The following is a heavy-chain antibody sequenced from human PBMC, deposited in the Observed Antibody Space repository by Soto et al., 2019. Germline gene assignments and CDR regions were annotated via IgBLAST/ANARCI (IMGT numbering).Heavy chain of an antibody. Sequence: QVQLQESGPGLVKPSETLSLTCTVSGGSVSSGSYYWSWIRLPPGKGLEWIGNIYYSGCTNYNPSPKSRVTISGDTSKSQFSRKLSSVTAADPAVYYCERSGRHCSSSSGYTYYGMDVWGQGTTVTVSS. CDR2: IYYSGCT. V-gene: IGHV4-61*01. D-gene: IGHD2-2*02. CDR3: ERSGRHCSSSSGYTYYGMDV. J-gene: IGHJ6*02. CDR1: GGSVSSGSYY.